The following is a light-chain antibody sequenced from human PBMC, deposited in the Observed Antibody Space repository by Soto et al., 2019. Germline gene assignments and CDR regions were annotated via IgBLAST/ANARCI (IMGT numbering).Light chain of an antibody. Sequence: DIQMTQSPSYVSASIGDTVTITCRASQDINVYLNWYQQKPGEAPKLLIYSASTLHSGVPSRFTGSGSETDFTLTIRSLQPEDFATYYCQHGYVAPYSFGQGTKVDI. CDR2: SAS. CDR3: QHGYVAPYS. CDR1: QDINVY. V-gene: IGKV1-39*01. J-gene: IGKJ2*03.